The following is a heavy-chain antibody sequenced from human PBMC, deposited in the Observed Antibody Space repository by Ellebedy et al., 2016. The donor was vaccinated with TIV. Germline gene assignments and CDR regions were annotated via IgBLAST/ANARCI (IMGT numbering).Heavy chain of an antibody. CDR3: ARVLLLGGVDP. V-gene: IGHV3-21*01. J-gene: IGHJ5*02. Sequence: GGSLRLXCAASGFTFSSYSMNWVRQAPGKGLEWVSSISSSSSYIYYADSVKGRFTISRDNAKNSLYLQMNSLRAEDTAVYYCARVLLLGGVDPWGQGTLVTVSS. D-gene: IGHD3-10*01. CDR2: ISSSSSYI. CDR1: GFTFSSYS.